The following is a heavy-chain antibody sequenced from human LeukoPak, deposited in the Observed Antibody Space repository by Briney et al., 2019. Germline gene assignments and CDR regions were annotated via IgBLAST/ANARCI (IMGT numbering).Heavy chain of an antibody. CDR3: AREAFGDSSGYTSWFDP. V-gene: IGHV1-2*02. Sequence: ASVTVSCKASGYTFTGYYMHWVRQAPGQGLEWMGWINPNSGGTNYAQKFQGRVTMTRDTSISTAYMELSRLRSDDTAVYYCAREAFGDSSGYTSWFDPWGQGTLVTVSS. D-gene: IGHD3-22*01. CDR1: GYTFTGYY. J-gene: IGHJ5*02. CDR2: INPNSGGT.